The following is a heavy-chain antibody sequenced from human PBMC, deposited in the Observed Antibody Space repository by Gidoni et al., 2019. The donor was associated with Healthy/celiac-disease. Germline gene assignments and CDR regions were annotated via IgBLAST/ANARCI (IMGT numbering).Heavy chain of an antibody. V-gene: IGHV3-9*01. CDR3: AKDSTQWELIYGMDV. Sequence: EVQLVESGGGLVQPGRSLRPSCAASGFTFDDYAMHWVRQAPGKGLEWVSGISWNSGSIGYADSVKGRFNISRDNAKNSMYLQMNSLRAEDTALYYCAKDSTQWELIYGMDVWGQGTTVTVSS. CDR1: GFTFDDYA. J-gene: IGHJ6*02. D-gene: IGHD1-26*01. CDR2: ISWNSGSI.